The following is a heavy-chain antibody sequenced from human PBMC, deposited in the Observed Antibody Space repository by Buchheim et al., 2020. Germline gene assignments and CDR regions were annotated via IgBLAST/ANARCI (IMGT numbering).Heavy chain of an antibody. J-gene: IGHJ4*02. CDR1: GFTFSSHA. CDR2: ISGSGGST. D-gene: IGHD5-12*01. V-gene: IGHV3-23*01. CDR3: AKRGLSRYSGYPVDFDY. Sequence: EVQLLESGGGLVQPGGSLRLSCAASGFTFSSHAMSWVRQAPGKGLEWVSAISGSGGSTYYADSVKGRFTISRDNSKNTLYLQMNSLRAEDTAVYYCAKRGLSRYSGYPVDFDYWGQGTL.